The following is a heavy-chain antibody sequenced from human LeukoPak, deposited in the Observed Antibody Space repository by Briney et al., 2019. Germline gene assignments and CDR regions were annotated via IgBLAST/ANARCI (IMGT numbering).Heavy chain of an antibody. Sequence: SSETLSLTCTVSGYSISSGHYWGWVRQPPGKGLEWIGSIYHSGNTYCNPSLKSRVPISVATSKIQFSLNLSSVTAADTAVYYCARHGYIAVAGTVDYWGQGTLITVSS. V-gene: IGHV4-38-2*02. D-gene: IGHD6-19*01. CDR2: IYHSGNT. CDR3: ARHGYIAVAGTVDY. CDR1: GYSISSGHY. J-gene: IGHJ4*02.